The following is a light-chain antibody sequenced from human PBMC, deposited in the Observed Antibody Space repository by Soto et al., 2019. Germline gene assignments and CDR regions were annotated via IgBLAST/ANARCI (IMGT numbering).Light chain of an antibody. V-gene: IGLV2-14*01. CDR1: SSDVCGYNY. CDR3: SSYTSSSTVV. CDR2: EVS. Sequence: QSALTQPASVSGSPGQSITISCTGTSSDVCGYNYVSWYQQHPGKAPKLMICEVSNRPSGVSNRFSGSKSGNTASLTISGLQAEDEADYYCSSYTSSSTVVFGGGTKLTVL. J-gene: IGLJ2*01.